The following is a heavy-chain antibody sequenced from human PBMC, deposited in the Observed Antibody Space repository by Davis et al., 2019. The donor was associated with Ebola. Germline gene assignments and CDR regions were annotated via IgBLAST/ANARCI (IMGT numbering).Heavy chain of an antibody. CDR3: TLDVGYFGSGSYADDFSY. CDR1: GVTFTTAW. CDR2: IKSLRDGGTV. D-gene: IGHD3-10*01. J-gene: IGHJ4*02. Sequence: GESLKISCEVPGVTFTTAWLTWVRQAPGKGLEWVGRIKSLRDGGTVNYATAVKGRFIISRDDSQNTLTLQMNSLRTEDSAVYYCTLDVGYFGSGSYADDFSYWGQGTPVTVSS. V-gene: IGHV3-15*01.